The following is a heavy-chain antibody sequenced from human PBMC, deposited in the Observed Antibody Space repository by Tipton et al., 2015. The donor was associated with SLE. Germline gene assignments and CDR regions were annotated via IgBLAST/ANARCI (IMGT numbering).Heavy chain of an antibody. D-gene: IGHD1-26*01. Sequence: SLRLSCAASGFTFSSYEMNWVRQAPGKGLEWVSYISSSGSTIYYADSVKGRFTISRDNAKNSLYLQMNSLRAEDTAVYYCAREGREPLAFDIWGQGTMVTVSS. CDR1: GFTFSSYE. CDR3: AREGREPLAFDI. V-gene: IGHV3-48*03. CDR2: ISSSGSTI. J-gene: IGHJ3*02.